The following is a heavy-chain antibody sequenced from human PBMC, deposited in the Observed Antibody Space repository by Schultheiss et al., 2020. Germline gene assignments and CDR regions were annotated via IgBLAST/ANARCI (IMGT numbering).Heavy chain of an antibody. V-gene: IGHV3-30-3*01. CDR3: ARDQGVAYSSGWYEGYGMDV. CDR1: GFTFSSYA. D-gene: IGHD6-19*01. J-gene: IGHJ6*02. Sequence: GGSLRLSCAASGFTFSSYAMHWVRQAPGKGLEWVAVISYDGSNKYYADSVKGRFTISRDNSKNTLYLQMNSLRAEDTAVYYCARDQGVAYSSGWYEGYGMDVWGQGTTVTVSS. CDR2: ISYDGSNK.